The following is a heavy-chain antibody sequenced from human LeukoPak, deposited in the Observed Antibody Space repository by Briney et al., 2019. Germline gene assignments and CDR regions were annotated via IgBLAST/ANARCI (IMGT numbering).Heavy chain of an antibody. CDR2: IYTSGST. D-gene: IGHD5-24*01. Sequence: SETLSLTCTVSGGSISSGSYYWSWIRQPAGKGLEWIGRIYTSGSTNYNPSLKSRVTMSVDTSKNQFSLKLSSVTAADTAVYYCARAERWLQLNAFDIWGQGTMVTVSS. CDR1: GGSISSGSYY. V-gene: IGHV4-61*02. J-gene: IGHJ3*02. CDR3: ARAERWLQLNAFDI.